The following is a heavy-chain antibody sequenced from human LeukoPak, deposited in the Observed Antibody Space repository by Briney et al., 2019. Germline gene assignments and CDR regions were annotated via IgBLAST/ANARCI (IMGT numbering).Heavy chain of an antibody. Sequence: PGGSLRLSCAASGFTFSNYAMNWVRQAPGKGLEWVSSISYSGGDYTYYADSVKGRFTISRDNSKNTLYLQMNSLRAEDTAVYYCAKAANRGSYGFDYWGQGTLVTVSS. V-gene: IGHV3-23*01. CDR2: ISYSGGDYT. D-gene: IGHD1-26*01. CDR1: GFTFSNYA. J-gene: IGHJ4*02. CDR3: AKAANRGSYGFDY.